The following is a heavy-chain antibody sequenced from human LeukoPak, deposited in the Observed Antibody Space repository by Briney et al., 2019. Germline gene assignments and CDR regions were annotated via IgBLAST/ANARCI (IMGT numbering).Heavy chain of an antibody. D-gene: IGHD2-15*01. Sequence: GGSLRLSCAGSGFTFSNAWMNWVRQAPGKGLEWVSCISSGSSYIYYADSVRGRFTISRDNAKNSLYLQMSSLRAEDTAVYYCAKCSGASCYHSDDYWGQGTLVTVSS. CDR3: AKCSGASCYHSDDY. V-gene: IGHV3-21*01. CDR1: GFTFSNAW. CDR2: ISSGSSYI. J-gene: IGHJ4*02.